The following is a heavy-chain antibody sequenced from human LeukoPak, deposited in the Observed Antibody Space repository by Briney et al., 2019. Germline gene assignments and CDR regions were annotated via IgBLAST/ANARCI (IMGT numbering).Heavy chain of an antibody. Sequence: GGSLRLSCAVSGFTFSSYGMHWVRQAPGKGLEWVAVIWYDGSNKYYADSVKGRFTISRDNSKNTLYLQMNSLRAEDTAVYYCARAPEGYSYGYYYGMDVWGKGTTVTVSS. CDR1: GFTFSSYG. J-gene: IGHJ6*04. CDR3: ARAPEGYSYGYYYGMDV. CDR2: IWYDGSNK. D-gene: IGHD5-18*01. V-gene: IGHV3-33*01.